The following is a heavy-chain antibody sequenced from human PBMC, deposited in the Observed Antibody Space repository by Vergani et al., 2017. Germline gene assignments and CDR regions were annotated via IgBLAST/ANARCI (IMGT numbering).Heavy chain of an antibody. CDR2: VSYDGSNK. J-gene: IGHJ6*03. V-gene: IGHV3-30-3*01. CDR3: ARDEHIIAPAGTNPPSYCYYMDV. Sequence: VQLVESGGGVVQPGRSLRLSCAASGFTFSSYAMHWVRQAPGKGLEWVAVVSYDGSNKYYADSVKGRFTISRDNSKNTLYLQMNILRAEDTAVYYCARDEHIIAPAGTNPPSYCYYMDVWGKGTTVTVSS. CDR1: GFTFSSYA. D-gene: IGHD6-13*01.